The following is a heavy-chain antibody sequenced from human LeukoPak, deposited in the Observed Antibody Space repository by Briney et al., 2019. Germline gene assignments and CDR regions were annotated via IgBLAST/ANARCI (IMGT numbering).Heavy chain of an antibody. CDR3: ARDDQAGGWFDP. D-gene: IGHD1-1*01. CDR1: GGSFSGYY. Sequence: PSETLSLTCAVYGGSFSGYYWSWIRQPPGKGLEWIGEINHSGSTNYNPSLKSRVTISVDTSKNQFSLKLSSVTAADTAVYYCARDDQAGGWFDPWGQGTLVTVSS. J-gene: IGHJ5*02. V-gene: IGHV4-34*01. CDR2: INHSGST.